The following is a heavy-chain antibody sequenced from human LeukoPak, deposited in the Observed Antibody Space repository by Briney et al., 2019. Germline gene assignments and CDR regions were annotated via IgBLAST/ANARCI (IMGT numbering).Heavy chain of an antibody. J-gene: IGHJ3*02. D-gene: IGHD2-2*01. V-gene: IGHV5-51*01. CDR1: GYSFTSYW. CDR3: ASRLGYCSSTSCYAGGNDAFDI. Sequence: RGESLKISCKGSGYSFTSYWIGWVRQVPGKGREWRGIIYPGDSDTRYSPSFQGQVTISADKSISTAYLQWSSLKASDTAMYYCASRLGYCSSTSCYAGGNDAFDIWGQGTMVTVSS. CDR2: IYPGDSDT.